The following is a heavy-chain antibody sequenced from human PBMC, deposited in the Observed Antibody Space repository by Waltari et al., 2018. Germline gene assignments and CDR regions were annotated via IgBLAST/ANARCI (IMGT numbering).Heavy chain of an antibody. CDR3: ARSGEMKGTVDY. V-gene: IGHV1-69*02. CDR1: GGTFSTHT. J-gene: IGHJ4*02. CDR2: IIPFLGIS. D-gene: IGHD1-1*01. Sequence: HVQLEQSGSEVKKPGSSVKVSCKPSGGTFSTHTVTWVRQAPGQGLEWMGSIIPFLGISKYAQSLQARLTITVDQSTNTGYMELNNLRPEDTGVYYCARSGEMKGTVDYWGQGTLVTVSS.